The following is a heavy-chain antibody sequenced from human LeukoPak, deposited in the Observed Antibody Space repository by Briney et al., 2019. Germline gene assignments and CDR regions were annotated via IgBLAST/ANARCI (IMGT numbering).Heavy chain of an antibody. CDR1: GFSFREYW. J-gene: IGHJ3*02. V-gene: IGHV3-7*01. CDR3: AREIRHRIDSAFDI. CDR2: IKKDGSGK. D-gene: IGHD2-15*01. Sequence: GGSLRLPCAASGFSFREYWMSWVRQAPGKGLEWVANIKKDGSGKYYVDSVKGRFTISRDNDKNSLYLEISRLRAEDTAVYYCAREIRHRIDSAFDIWGHGTMVTVSS.